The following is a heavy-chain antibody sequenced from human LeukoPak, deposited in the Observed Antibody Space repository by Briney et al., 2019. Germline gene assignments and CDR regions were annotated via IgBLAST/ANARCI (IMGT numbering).Heavy chain of an antibody. CDR2: ISTDSNSI. D-gene: IGHD4-23*01. CDR1: GFTFDSYC. Sequence: GGSLRLSCAVSGFTFDSYCMHWVRQPPGKGLEWVSSISTDSNSIFDADSVKGRFSISRDNTNNSVYLQMNSLRVEDTAVYYCAGGYGGLRSWFDPWGQGTLVTVSS. CDR3: AGGYGGLRSWFDP. V-gene: IGHV3-21*01. J-gene: IGHJ5*02.